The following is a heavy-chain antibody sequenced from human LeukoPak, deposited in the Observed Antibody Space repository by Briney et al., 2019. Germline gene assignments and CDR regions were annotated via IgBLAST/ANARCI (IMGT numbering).Heavy chain of an antibody. D-gene: IGHD4-11*01. Sequence: ASVKVSCKASGYTFTGYFMHWVRQAPGQGLEWMGWINTNSGGTNYAQKFQGRVTMTRDTSISTAYMELRGLRFDDTAVYYCARGGLPIYYYYIDVWGKGTTVTVSS. CDR3: ARGGLPIYYYYIDV. V-gene: IGHV1-2*02. CDR1: GYTFTGYF. CDR2: INTNSGGT. J-gene: IGHJ6*03.